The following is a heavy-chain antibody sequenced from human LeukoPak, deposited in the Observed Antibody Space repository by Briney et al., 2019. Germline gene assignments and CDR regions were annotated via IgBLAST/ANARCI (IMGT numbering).Heavy chain of an antibody. V-gene: IGHV1-2*02. CDR2: INPNSGGT. Sequence: ASVKVSCKASGYTFTGYYMHWVRQAPGQGLEWMGWINPNSGGTNYAQKFQGRVTMTRDTSISTAYMELSRLRSDDTAVYYCARVNSTAGTNYYYYYMDVWGKGTTVTVSS. CDR1: GYTFTGYY. J-gene: IGHJ6*03. CDR3: ARVNSTAGTNYYYYYMDV. D-gene: IGHD2/OR15-2a*01.